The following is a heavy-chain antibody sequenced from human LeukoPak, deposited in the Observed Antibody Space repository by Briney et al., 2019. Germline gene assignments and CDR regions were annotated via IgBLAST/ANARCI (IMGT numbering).Heavy chain of an antibody. CDR1: GFTFSSYS. CDR3: ARAGEYQLLHQDAFDI. Sequence: GGSLRLSCAASGFTFSSYSMNWVRQAPGKGLEWVSYISSSSSTIYYADSVKGRFTISRDNAKNLLYLQMNSLRAEDTAVYYCARAGEYQLLHQDAFDIWGQGTMVTVSS. V-gene: IGHV3-48*01. J-gene: IGHJ3*02. CDR2: ISSSSSTI. D-gene: IGHD2-2*02.